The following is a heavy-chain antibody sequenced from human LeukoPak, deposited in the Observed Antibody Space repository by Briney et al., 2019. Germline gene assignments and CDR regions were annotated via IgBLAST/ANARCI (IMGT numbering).Heavy chain of an antibody. J-gene: IGHJ4*02. Sequence: PGGSLRLSSAASGFTFSSYAMHWVRQAPGKGLEWVAVISYDGSNKYYADSVKGRFTISRDNSKNTLYLQMNSLRAEDTAVYYCARDFDWLLFKGYFDYWGQGTLVTVSS. V-gene: IGHV3-30*04. CDR3: ARDFDWLLFKGYFDY. D-gene: IGHD3-9*01. CDR1: GFTFSSYA. CDR2: ISYDGSNK.